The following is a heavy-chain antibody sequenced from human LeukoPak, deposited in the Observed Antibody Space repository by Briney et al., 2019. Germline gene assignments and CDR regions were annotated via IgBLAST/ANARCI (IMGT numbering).Heavy chain of an antibody. D-gene: IGHD3-22*01. V-gene: IGHV3-33*01. CDR3: ARDDSSGYYYDAFDI. CDR1: VFTFSSYV. CDR2: IWYDGSNK. J-gene: IGHJ3*02. Sequence: GGSVRLSCAASVFTFSSYVMHWVRQAPGKGLEGVAVIWYDGSNKYYADSVKGRFTISRDNSKNTLYLQMNSLRAEDTAVYYCARDDSSGYYYDAFDIWGQGTMVTVSS.